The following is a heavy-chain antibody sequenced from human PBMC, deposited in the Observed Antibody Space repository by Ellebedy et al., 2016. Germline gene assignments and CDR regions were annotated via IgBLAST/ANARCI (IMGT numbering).Heavy chain of an antibody. D-gene: IGHD4-17*01. J-gene: IGHJ4*02. Sequence: GGSLRLSXVASGFTFSTFFMSWVRQAPGGGLEWISTISGDGDITFSADSVKGRFTISRDNSRNTLYLQMDSLRAADTAVYYCYYGHYSGYWGQGTLVTVSS. CDR1: GFTFSTFF. CDR2: ISGDGDIT. V-gene: IGHV3-23*01. CDR3: YYGHYSGY.